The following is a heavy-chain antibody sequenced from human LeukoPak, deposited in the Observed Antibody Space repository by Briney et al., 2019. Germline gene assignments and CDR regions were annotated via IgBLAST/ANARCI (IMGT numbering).Heavy chain of an antibody. CDR1: GGTFSSYA. CDR2: IIPIFGTA. V-gene: IGHV1-69*05. Sequence: SVKVSCKASGGTFSSYAISWVRQAPGQGLEWMGGIIPIFGTANYAQKFQGRVTITTDESTSTAYMELSSLRSEDTAVYYCARARIMTNHPPHDLNWFDPWGQGTLVTVSP. J-gene: IGHJ5*02. D-gene: IGHD1-14*01. CDR3: ARARIMTNHPPHDLNWFDP.